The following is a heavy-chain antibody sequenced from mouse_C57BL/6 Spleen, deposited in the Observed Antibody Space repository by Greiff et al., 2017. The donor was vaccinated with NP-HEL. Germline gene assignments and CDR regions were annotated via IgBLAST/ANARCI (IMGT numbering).Heavy chain of an antibody. CDR2: IDPENGDT. D-gene: IGHD2-5*01. CDR3: TSYYSNWDAMDY. V-gene: IGHV14-4*01. CDR1: GFNIKDDY. Sequence: EVKLMESGAELVRPRASVKLSCTASGFNIKDDYMHWVKQRPEQGLEWIGWIDPENGDTEYASKFQGKATITADTSSNTAYLQLSSLTSEDTAVYYCTSYYSNWDAMDYWGQGTSVTVSS. J-gene: IGHJ4*01.